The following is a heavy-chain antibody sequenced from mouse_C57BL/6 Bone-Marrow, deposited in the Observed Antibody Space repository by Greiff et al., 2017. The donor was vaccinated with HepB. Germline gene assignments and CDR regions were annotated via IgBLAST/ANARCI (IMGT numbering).Heavy chain of an antibody. CDR3: ARGYYGSSYAWFAY. Sequence: EVHLVESGGGLVKPGGSLKLSCAASGFTFSSYAMSWVRQTPEQRLEWVATISDGGSYTYYPDNVKGRFTISRDNAKNNLYLQMSHLKSEDTAMYYCARGYYGSSYAWFAYWGQGTLVTVSA. J-gene: IGHJ3*01. CDR2: ISDGGSYT. V-gene: IGHV5-4*01. CDR1: GFTFSSYA. D-gene: IGHD1-1*01.